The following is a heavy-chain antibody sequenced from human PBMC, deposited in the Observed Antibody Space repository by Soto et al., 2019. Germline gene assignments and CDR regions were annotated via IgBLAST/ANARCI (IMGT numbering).Heavy chain of an antibody. D-gene: IGHD2-2*01. V-gene: IGHV3-74*01. CDR2: ISGDGSST. CDR3: ARDRRAEIVVVPAASNRFDP. CDR1: VFTFISYW. J-gene: IGHJ5*02. Sequence: PGWSLRLSCASSVFTFISYWMHWVRQAPGKGLVWVSRISGDGSSTTYADSVKGRFTISRDNARNTLYLQMNSLRVEDTAVYYCARDRRAEIVVVPAASNRFDPWGQGTLVTVSS.